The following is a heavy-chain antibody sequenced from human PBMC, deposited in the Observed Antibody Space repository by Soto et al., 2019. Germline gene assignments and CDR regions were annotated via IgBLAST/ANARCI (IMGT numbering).Heavy chain of an antibody. V-gene: IGHV1-69*13. D-gene: IGHD3-22*01. Sequence: ASVKVSCKDTGGLFSSYAVSWVRQAPGQGLEWMGGIIPVFDTVYYAQKFQGRVTITADESTNTAYMELSSLRSEDTAMYYCARGGSGYVWFNEFWGQGTLVTVSS. J-gene: IGHJ4*02. CDR1: GGLFSSYA. CDR3: ARGGSGYVWFNEF. CDR2: IIPVFDTV.